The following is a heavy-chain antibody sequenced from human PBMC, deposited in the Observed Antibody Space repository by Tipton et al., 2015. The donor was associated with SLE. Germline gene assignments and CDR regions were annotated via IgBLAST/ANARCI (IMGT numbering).Heavy chain of an antibody. CDR2: ISSSSSYI. V-gene: IGHV3-21*01. CDR1: GFTFNSYS. CDR3: ARDNPGWELERVFDY. D-gene: IGHD1-26*01. Sequence: GSLRLSCAASGFTFNSYSMNWVRQAPGKGLEWVSSISSSSSYIHYAYSVKGRFTISRDNAKNSLYLQMNSLRAEDTAVYYCARDNPGWELERVFDYWGQGTLVTVSS. J-gene: IGHJ4*02.